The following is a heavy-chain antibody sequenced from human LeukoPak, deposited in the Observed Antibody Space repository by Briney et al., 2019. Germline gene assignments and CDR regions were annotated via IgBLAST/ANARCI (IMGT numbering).Heavy chain of an antibody. J-gene: IGHJ4*02. CDR3: ARHPYYGSGSSPFDY. V-gene: IGHV5-10-1*01. CDR1: GYSFTSYW. D-gene: IGHD3-10*01. Sequence: GESLKISCKGSGYSFTSYWISWVRQMPGKGLEWMGRIDLSDSYTNYSPSFQGHVTISADKSISTAYLQWSSLKASDTAMYYCARHPYYGSGSSPFDYWGQGTLVTVSS. CDR2: IDLSDSYT.